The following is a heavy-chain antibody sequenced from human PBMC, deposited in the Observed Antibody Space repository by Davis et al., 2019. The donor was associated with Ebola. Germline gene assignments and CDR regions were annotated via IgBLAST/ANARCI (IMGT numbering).Heavy chain of an antibody. V-gene: IGHV3-30*04. CDR1: GFTFSHYA. CDR2: YSYDGGNQ. J-gene: IGHJ4*02. Sequence: GGSLRLSCAASGFTFSHYAMHWVRQAPGKGLEWVAVYSYDGGNQYYADSVKGRFTISRDKPKNTLYLDMNSPRVDDTAVYYCARGGEYSYAGVFYWGQGTLVTVPS. D-gene: IGHD4-11*01. CDR3: ARGGEYSYAGVFY.